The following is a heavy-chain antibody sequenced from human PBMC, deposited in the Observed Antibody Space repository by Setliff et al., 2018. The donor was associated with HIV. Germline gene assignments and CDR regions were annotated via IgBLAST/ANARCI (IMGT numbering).Heavy chain of an antibody. CDR2: IIPIFGTA. CDR1: GGTFSSYA. V-gene: IGHV1-69*13. Sequence: ASVKVSCKPSGGTFSSYAISWVRQAPGQGLEWMGGIIPIFGTANYAQKFQDRITITADDSTSTAYMGLSSLRSEDTAVYYCARGMSTTTSTTIYNYGMDVWGLGTTVTSP. D-gene: IGHD1-26*01. J-gene: IGHJ6*02. CDR3: ARGMSTTTSTTIYNYGMDV.